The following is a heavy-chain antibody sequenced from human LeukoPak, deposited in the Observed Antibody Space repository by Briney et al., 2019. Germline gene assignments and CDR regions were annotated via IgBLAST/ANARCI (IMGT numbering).Heavy chain of an antibody. D-gene: IGHD7-27*01. Sequence: SETLSLTCTVSGGSISSGDYYWSWIRQPPGKGLEWIGYIYYSGSTYYNPSLKSRVTISVDTSKNQFSLKLSSVTAADTAVYYCARANWGILFFDYWGQGTLVTVSS. CDR1: GGSISSGDYY. J-gene: IGHJ4*02. CDR3: ARANWGILFFDY. V-gene: IGHV4-30-4*02. CDR2: IYYSGST.